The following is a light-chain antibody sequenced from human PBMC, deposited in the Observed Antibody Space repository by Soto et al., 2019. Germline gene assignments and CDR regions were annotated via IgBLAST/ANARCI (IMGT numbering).Light chain of an antibody. Sequence: EIVLTQSPGTLSLSPGERATLFCRASQSVSSNSLAWYQQKPGQAPRLLIYGASTRATGIPDRFSGSWSGTDLTLTISRLEPEDFAVYYCQQYGSSPWTFGQGTKVEIK. CDR1: QSVSSNS. J-gene: IGKJ1*01. CDR2: GAS. CDR3: QQYGSSPWT. V-gene: IGKV3-20*01.